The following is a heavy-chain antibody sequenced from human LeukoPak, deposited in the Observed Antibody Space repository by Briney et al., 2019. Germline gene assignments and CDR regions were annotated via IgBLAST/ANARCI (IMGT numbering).Heavy chain of an antibody. D-gene: IGHD2-15*01. CDR2: INNNGGYT. Sequence: GGSLRLSCAASGFTFSSSAMSWVRQAPGKGLEWVSAINNNGGYTYYADSVQGRFTISRDNSKSTLCLQMNSLRAEDTAVYFCAKQLGYCSDGSCYFPYWGQGTLVTVSS. J-gene: IGHJ4*02. CDR3: AKQLGYCSDGSCYFPY. CDR1: GFTFSSSA. V-gene: IGHV3-23*01.